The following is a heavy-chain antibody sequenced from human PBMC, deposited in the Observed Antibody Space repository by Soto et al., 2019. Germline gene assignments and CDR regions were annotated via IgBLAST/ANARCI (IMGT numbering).Heavy chain of an antibody. Sequence: EVQLVESGGGLVQPGGSLRLPCAASGFTFSTYWMTWVRQPPGKGLEWVASINQDGSERYYVDSVRGRFTISRDNAKNSLYLQMNSLRAEDTAVYYCVCGGNFFVYWGQGTLVNVS. D-gene: IGHD3-16*01. J-gene: IGHJ4*02. CDR2: INQDGSER. CDR3: VCGGNFFVY. V-gene: IGHV3-7*01. CDR1: GFTFSTYW.